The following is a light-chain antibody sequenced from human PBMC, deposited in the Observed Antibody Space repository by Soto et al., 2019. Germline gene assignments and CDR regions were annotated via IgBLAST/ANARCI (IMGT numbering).Light chain of an antibody. Sequence: DIQMTQSPASLSASVGDRVTITCRASQSISSYLNSYQQKPGKAPKLLIYDASSFESGVPSRFSGSGSGTEFTLTISSLQTADFANYYCQQYNSYSPETFGQGTKVDIK. CDR2: DAS. V-gene: IGKV1-5*01. J-gene: IGKJ1*01. CDR1: QSISSY. CDR3: QQYNSYSPET.